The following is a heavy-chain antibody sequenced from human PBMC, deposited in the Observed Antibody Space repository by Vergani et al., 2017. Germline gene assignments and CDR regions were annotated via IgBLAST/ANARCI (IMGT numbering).Heavy chain of an antibody. D-gene: IGHD3-22*01. CDR2: IYYSGST. Sequence: QLQESGPGLVKPSATLSLTCSVSGASIRSSNYYWSWIRQPPGKGLEWIGYIYYSGSTYYNPYLKSRVTISVDTSKNQFSLKLSSVTAADTAVYYCARVRRDDSSGYYYYYGMDVWGQGTTVTVSS. CDR3: ARVRRDDSSGYYYYYGMDV. J-gene: IGHJ6*02. CDR1: GASIRSSNYY. V-gene: IGHV4-30-4*01.